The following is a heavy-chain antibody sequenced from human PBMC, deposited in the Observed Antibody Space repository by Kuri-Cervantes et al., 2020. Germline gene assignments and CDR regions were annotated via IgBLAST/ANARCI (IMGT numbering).Heavy chain of an antibody. J-gene: IGHJ5*02. V-gene: IGHV3-7*01. D-gene: IGHD2-2*03. CDR3: ARWIGGFDP. CDR2: IKQDGNEK. Sequence: GGSLRLSCAASGFTFSSYWMSWVRQTPGKGLEWVANIKQDGNEKYYVDSVKGRFTISRDNAKNSLLLQMNSLRVDDTALYYCARWIGGFDPWGQGTLVTVSS. CDR1: GFTFSSYW.